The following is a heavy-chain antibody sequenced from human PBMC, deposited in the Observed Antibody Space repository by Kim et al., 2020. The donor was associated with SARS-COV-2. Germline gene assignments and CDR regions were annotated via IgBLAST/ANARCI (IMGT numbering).Heavy chain of an antibody. CDR1: GFTFRNYD. CDR3: AKGLVEMARPEELFVFDI. J-gene: IGHJ3*02. Sequence: GGSLRLSCAASGFTFRNYDMHWVRQAPGKGLEWVAVISSDGSKIYYGGSVKGRFTISRDNSKNTLYLQSDSLRTRDTALYYCAKGLVEMARPEELFVFDIWGQGTVVTVSS. V-gene: IGHV3-30*18. D-gene: IGHD3-3*01. CDR2: ISSDGSKI.